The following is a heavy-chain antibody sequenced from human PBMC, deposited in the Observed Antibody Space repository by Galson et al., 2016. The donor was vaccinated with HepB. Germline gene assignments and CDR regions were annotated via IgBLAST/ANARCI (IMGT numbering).Heavy chain of an antibody. CDR2: VYHSGST. J-gene: IGHJ1*01. CDR3: AAQRRGIYAISD. D-gene: IGHD2/OR15-2a*01. Sequence: TPSLTCSVSGGSVTRDDYYWTWIRQRPGKGLEWIGNVYHSGSTQFSLSLQSRAFISMVTSHFSLRLGAVTAADTALFYCAAQRRGIYAISDGGLGYRVTVSS. V-gene: IGHV4-31*03. CDR1: GGSVTRDDYY.